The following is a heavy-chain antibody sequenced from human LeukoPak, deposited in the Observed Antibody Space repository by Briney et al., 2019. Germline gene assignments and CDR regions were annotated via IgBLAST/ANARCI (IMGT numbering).Heavy chain of an antibody. CDR2: INHSGST. V-gene: IGHV4-34*01. Sequence: SETLSLTCAVYGGSFSGYYWSWIRQLPGKGLEWIGEINHSGSTNYNPSLKSRVTISVDTSKNQFSLKLSSVTAADTAVYYCARVVVPAAILDYWGQGTLVTVSS. J-gene: IGHJ4*02. CDR3: ARVVVPAAILDY. D-gene: IGHD2-2*02. CDR1: GGSFSGYY.